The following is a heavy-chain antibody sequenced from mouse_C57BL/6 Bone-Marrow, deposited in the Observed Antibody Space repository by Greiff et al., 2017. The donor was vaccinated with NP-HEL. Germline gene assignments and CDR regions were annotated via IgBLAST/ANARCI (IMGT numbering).Heavy chain of an antibody. CDR3: ARGRLRRRALRYFDV. J-gene: IGHJ1*03. D-gene: IGHD2-4*01. CDR2: IYPRDGST. CDR1: GYTFTSYD. V-gene: IGHV1-85*01. Sequence: VQRVESGPELVKPGASVKLSCKASGYTFTSYDINWVKQRPGQGLEWIGWIYPRDGSTKYNEKFKGKATLTVDTSSSTAYMELHSLTSEDSAVYFCARGRLRRRALRYFDVWGTGTTVTVSS.